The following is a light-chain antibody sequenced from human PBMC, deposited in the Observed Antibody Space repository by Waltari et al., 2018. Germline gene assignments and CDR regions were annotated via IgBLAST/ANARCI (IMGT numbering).Light chain of an antibody. CDR1: SGHSTNI. CDR3: QTGGHGTWV. Sequence: QLVLTQSPSASASLGASVKLTCTLISGHSTNIIAWHQQQPEKGPRYLMKVNSDGRHSKGDQIPDRFSGSSSGAEHYLTISSLQSEDEADYYCQTGGHGTWVFGGGTKLTVL. V-gene: IGLV4-69*01. J-gene: IGLJ3*02. CDR2: VNSDGRH.